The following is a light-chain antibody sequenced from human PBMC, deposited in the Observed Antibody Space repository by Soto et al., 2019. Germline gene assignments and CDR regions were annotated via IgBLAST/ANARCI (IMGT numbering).Light chain of an antibody. CDR2: GAS. J-gene: IGKJ1*01. CDR3: QHYGNLPRT. CDR1: QTISSNY. Sequence: VLTQSPDTLSLSPGERATLSCRARQTISSNYLAWYQQKPGQAPRLLIYGASSRATGIPDRFSGSASGTDFTLAISRLEPEDFAVYYCQHYGNLPRTFGQGTKVEIK. V-gene: IGKV3-20*01.